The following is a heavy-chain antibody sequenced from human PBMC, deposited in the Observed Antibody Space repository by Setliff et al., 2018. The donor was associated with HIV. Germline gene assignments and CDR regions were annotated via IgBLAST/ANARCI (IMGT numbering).Heavy chain of an antibody. J-gene: IGHJ5*02. V-gene: IGHV4-4*02. D-gene: IGHD3-10*01. CDR1: GGSISSSNW. Sequence: SETLSLTCAVSGGSISSSNWWSWVRQPPGKGLEWIGEIFHSENTNYNPSLKSRVTISVDKSKNQFSLKLTSVTAADTAVYYCARVAAGTYGKGDWFDPWGQGTQVTVSS. CDR2: IFHSENT. CDR3: ARVAAGTYGKGDWFDP.